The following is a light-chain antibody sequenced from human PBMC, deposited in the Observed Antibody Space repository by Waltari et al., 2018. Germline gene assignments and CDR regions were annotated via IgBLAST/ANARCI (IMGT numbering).Light chain of an antibody. J-gene: IGKJ4*01. CDR3: QQADRLPLT. Sequence: DIQMTQSPTSVSASVGDRVTITCRASQDILSWVAWYQQKRGKAPKLLISAASGLESGVPSRFSGRGSGTDFTLTISSLQPEDFATYYCQQADRLPLTFGGGTKVEIK. V-gene: IGKV1-12*01. CDR1: QDILSW. CDR2: AAS.